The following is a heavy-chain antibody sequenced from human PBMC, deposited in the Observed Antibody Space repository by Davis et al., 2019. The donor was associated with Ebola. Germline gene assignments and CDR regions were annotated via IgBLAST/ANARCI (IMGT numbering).Heavy chain of an antibody. CDR3: ARGYDFWSGYFRWFDP. D-gene: IGHD3-3*01. CDR1: GGTFSSYA. V-gene: IGHV1-46*01. CDR2: INPSGGST. Sequence: ASVKVSCKASGGTFSSYAISWVRQAPGQGLEWMGIINPSGGSTSYAQKFQGRVTMTRDTSTSTVYMELSSLRSEDTAVYYCARGYDFWSGYFRWFDPWGQGTLVTVSS. J-gene: IGHJ5*02.